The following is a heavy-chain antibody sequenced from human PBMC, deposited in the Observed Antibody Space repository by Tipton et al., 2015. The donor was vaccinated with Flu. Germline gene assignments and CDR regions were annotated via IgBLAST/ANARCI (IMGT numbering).Heavy chain of an antibody. CDR1: GGSISSYY. D-gene: IGHD3-3*01. J-gene: IGHJ6*02. V-gene: IGHV4-59*01. CDR3: AREGVGYYDFWSGYSNYGMDV. Sequence: LRLSCTVSGGSISSYYWSWIRQPPGRGLEWIGYIYYSGSTNYNPSLKSRFTISVTTSKTQFSLKLGLVTAADTALYYWAREGVGYYDFWSGYSNYGMDVWGQGTTVTVSS. CDR2: IYYSGST.